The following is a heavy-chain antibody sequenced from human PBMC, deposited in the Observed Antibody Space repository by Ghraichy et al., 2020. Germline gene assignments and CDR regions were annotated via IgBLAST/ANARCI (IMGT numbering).Heavy chain of an antibody. V-gene: IGHV4-59*01. J-gene: IGHJ2*01. CDR1: GGSINTYY. D-gene: IGHD2-15*01. CDR2: IYHSGST. Sequence: ETLSLTCTVPGGSINTYYWSWIRQPPGKGLEWIANIYHSGSTNYNPSLKSRVTVSVDTSKNQFSLKLTSVTAADTAVYYCARESATREYCSGGSCYPAYWFFDLWGRGTLVTVSS. CDR3: ARESATREYCSGGSCYPAYWFFDL.